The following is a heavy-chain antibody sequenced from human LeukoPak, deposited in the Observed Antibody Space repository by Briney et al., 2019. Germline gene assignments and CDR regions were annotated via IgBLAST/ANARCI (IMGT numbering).Heavy chain of an antibody. CDR2: IYPGDSDT. J-gene: IGHJ3*02. Sequence: GESLKISCKGSGYSFTSYWIGWVRQMPGKGLEWMGIIYPGDSDTRYSPSFEGQVTFSVDKSSTTADLRWSSLKASDTAMYFCARQKLLGDDVFDIWGQGTMVTVSS. CDR3: ARQKLLGDDVFDI. D-gene: IGHD3-16*01. V-gene: IGHV5-51*01. CDR1: GYSFTSYW.